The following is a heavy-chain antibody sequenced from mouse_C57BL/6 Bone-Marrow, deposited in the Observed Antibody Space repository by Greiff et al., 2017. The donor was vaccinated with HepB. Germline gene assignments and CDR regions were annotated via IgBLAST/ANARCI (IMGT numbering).Heavy chain of an antibody. CDR2: IDPETGGT. J-gene: IGHJ3*01. V-gene: IGHV1-15*01. CDR3: TREHYSNLAWFAY. CDR1: GYTFTDYE. D-gene: IGHD2-5*01. Sequence: VQLQQSGAELVRPGASVTLSCKASGYTFTDYEMHWVKQTPVHGLEWIGAIDPETGGTAYNQKFKGKAILTADKSSSTAYMELRSLTSEDSAVYYGTREHYSNLAWFAYWGQGTLVTVSA.